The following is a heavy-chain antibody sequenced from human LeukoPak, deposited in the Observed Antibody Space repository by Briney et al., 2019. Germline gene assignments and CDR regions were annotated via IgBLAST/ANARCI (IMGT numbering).Heavy chain of an antibody. Sequence: GGSLRLSRAASGFTFSSYGMHWVRQAPGKGLEWVAFTRYDGTAMYYADPVKGRFTISRDNSKNTLYLQMNSLRAEDTAVYYCAKDRASIDYWGQGTLVTVSS. CDR2: TRYDGTAM. V-gene: IGHV3-30*02. J-gene: IGHJ4*02. CDR3: AKDRASIDY. CDR1: GFTFSSYG.